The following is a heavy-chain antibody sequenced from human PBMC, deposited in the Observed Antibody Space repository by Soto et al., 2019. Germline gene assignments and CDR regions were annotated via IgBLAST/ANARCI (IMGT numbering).Heavy chain of an antibody. J-gene: IGHJ4*02. CDR1: GGSFSGYY. V-gene: IGHV4-34*01. CDR3: ARDKITGLFDY. CDR2: INHSGST. Sequence: PSETLSLTCAVYGGSFSGYYWTWIRQPPGTGLEWIGEINHSGSTNYNLSLNSRVTISVDTSKNQFSLKLTSVTASDTAVYYCARDKITGLFDYWGQGTLVTVSS. D-gene: IGHD2-8*02.